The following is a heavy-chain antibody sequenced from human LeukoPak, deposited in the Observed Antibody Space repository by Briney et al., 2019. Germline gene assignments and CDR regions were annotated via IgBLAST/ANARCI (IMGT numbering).Heavy chain of an antibody. J-gene: IGHJ6*03. CDR3: ARLEVYGSGSPPYYYMDV. Sequence: SETLSLTCTVSGGSISSYYWSWIRQPPGKGLEWIGYIYYSGRTNYNPSLTSRVTISVDTSKNQFFLKLSSVTAADTAVYYCARLEVYGSGSPPYYYMDVWGKGTTVTVSS. CDR2: IYYSGRT. D-gene: IGHD3-10*01. V-gene: IGHV4-59*08. CDR1: GGSISSYY.